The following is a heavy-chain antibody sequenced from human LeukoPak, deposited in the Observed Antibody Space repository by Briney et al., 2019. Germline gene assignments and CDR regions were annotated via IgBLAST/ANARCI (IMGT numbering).Heavy chain of an antibody. D-gene: IGHD5-24*01. CDR1: GYTFTGYY. Sequence: GASVKVSCKASGYTFTGYYMHWVRQAPGQGLEWMGWINPNSGGTNYAQKFQGRGTMTRDTSISTAYMELSRLRSDDTAVYYCARVSSAVDDAFDIWGQGTMVTVSS. J-gene: IGHJ3*02. CDR3: ARVSSAVDDAFDI. CDR2: INPNSGGT. V-gene: IGHV1-2*02.